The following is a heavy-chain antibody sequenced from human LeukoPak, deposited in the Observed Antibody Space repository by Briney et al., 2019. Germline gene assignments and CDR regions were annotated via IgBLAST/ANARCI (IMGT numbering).Heavy chain of an antibody. CDR1: GFTFSSYA. D-gene: IGHD2-2*01. CDR3: AKERDIVVVPAAMQVGY. J-gene: IGHJ4*02. CDR2: ISGSGGST. Sequence: GGSLRLSCAASGFTFSSYAMSWVRQAPGKGLEWVLAISGSGGSTYYADSVKGRFTISRDNSKNTLYLQMNSLRAEDTAVYYCAKERDIVVVPAAMQVGYWGQGTLVTVSS. V-gene: IGHV3-23*01.